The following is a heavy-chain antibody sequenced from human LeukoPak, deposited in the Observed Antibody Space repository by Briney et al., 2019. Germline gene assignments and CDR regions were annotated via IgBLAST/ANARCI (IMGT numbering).Heavy chain of an antibody. J-gene: IGHJ4*02. V-gene: IGHV3-48*01. CDR3: ARVAYTYVFDF. CDR1: GFTFSSYN. CDR2: ISSSSNTI. Sequence: PGGSLRLSCAASGFTFSSYNMNWVRQAPGKGLEWVSYISSSSNTIYYPDSVRGRFTISRDNAKDLLYLQMNSLRAEDTAVYYCARVAYTYVFDFWGQGTLLTVSS. D-gene: IGHD3-16*01.